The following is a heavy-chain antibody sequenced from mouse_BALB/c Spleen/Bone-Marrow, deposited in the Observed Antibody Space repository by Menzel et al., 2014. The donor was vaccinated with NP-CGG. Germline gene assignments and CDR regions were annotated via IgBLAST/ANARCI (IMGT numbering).Heavy chain of an antibody. CDR1: EYEFPSHD. CDR3: ARQGDYGSSWFAY. CDR2: INSDGSST. Sequence: EVKVVESGGGLVQPGESLKLSCESNEYEFPSHDMSWVRKTPEKRLELVAAINSDGSSTFYPDTMERRFIISRDNTKKTLYLQMSSLRSEDTALYYCARQGDYGSSWFAYWGQGTLVTVSA. J-gene: IGHJ3*01. D-gene: IGHD1-1*01. V-gene: IGHV5-2*01.